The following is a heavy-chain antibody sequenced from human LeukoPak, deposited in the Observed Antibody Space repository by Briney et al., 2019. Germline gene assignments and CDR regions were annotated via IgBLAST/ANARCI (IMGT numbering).Heavy chain of an antibody. D-gene: IGHD6-13*01. CDR1: GYTFTSYG. V-gene: IGHV1-18*01. CDR2: ISAYNGNT. Sequence: ASVKVSCKASGYTFTSYGISWVRQAPGQGLEWMGWISAYNGNTNYAQKLQGRVTMTTDTSTSTAYMELRSLRSDDTAVYYCARGGRITGYSSSWSLVRDVSDDFDYWGQGTLVTVSS. CDR3: ARGGRITGYSSSWSLVRDVSDDFDY. J-gene: IGHJ4*02.